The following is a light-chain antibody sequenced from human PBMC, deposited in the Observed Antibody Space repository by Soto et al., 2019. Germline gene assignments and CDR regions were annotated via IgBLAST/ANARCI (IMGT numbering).Light chain of an antibody. V-gene: IGKV1-33*01. CDR1: QDISNY. Sequence: DIQMTQSPSSLSASVGDRVTITCQASQDISNYLNWYQQKPGKAPKLLIYDASNLETGVTSRFSGSGSGTDFTFTISSLQPEDIATYYCQQYDNLLAFTFGPGTKVDLQ. J-gene: IGKJ3*01. CDR2: DAS. CDR3: QQYDNLLAFT.